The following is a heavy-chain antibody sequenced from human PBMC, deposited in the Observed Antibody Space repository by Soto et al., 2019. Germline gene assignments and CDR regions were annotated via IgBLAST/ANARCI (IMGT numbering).Heavy chain of an antibody. CDR2: INAGNGNT. J-gene: IGHJ4*02. V-gene: IGHV1-3*01. Sequence: ASVKVSWKASGYTFTSYAMHWVRQAPGQRLEWMGWINAGNGNTKYSQKFQGRVTITRDTSASTAYMELCSLSSEDTAVYYCARSIVVLTALAYWGQGTLVTVSS. CDR1: GYTFTSYA. CDR3: ARSIVVLTALAY. D-gene: IGHD2-21*02.